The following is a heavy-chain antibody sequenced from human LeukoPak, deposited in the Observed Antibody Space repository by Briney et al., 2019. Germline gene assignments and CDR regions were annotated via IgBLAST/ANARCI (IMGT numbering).Heavy chain of an antibody. CDR3: ASMQPSSAFDI. J-gene: IGHJ3*02. D-gene: IGHD6-13*01. CDR1: GGTFSSYA. Sequence: SVKVSCKASGGTFSSYAISWLRQAPGQGLEWMGRIIPILGIANYAQKFQGRVTITADKSTSTAYMELSSLRSEDTAVYYCASMQPSSAFDIWGQGTMVTVSS. CDR2: IIPILGIA. V-gene: IGHV1-69*04.